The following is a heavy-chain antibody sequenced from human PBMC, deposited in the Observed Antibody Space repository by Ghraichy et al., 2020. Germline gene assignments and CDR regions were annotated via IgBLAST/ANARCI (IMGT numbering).Heavy chain of an antibody. Sequence: SETLSLTCTVSGGSISSYYWSWIRQPPGKGLEWIGYIYTSGSTNYNPSLKSRVTISVDTSKNQFSLKLSSVTAADTAVYYCARRYSIAARPSPDAFDIWGQGTMVTVSS. CDR1: GGSISSYY. D-gene: IGHD6-6*01. CDR3: ARRYSIAARPSPDAFDI. V-gene: IGHV4-4*09. J-gene: IGHJ3*02. CDR2: IYTSGST.